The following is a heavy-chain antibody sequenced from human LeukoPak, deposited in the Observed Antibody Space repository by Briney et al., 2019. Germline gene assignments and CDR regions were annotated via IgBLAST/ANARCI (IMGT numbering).Heavy chain of an antibody. Sequence: SETLSLTCTASGASISSTTYYWGWIRQPPGKGLEWIGSIYYSGNTYHNPSLRSRVTISVDRSINQFSLKLSSATAADTAVYYCARHLYYYGSGSYSMYFYYFMDVWGKGTTVTVSS. D-gene: IGHD3-10*01. CDR1: GASISSTTYY. CDR2: IYYSGNT. J-gene: IGHJ6*03. V-gene: IGHV4-39*01. CDR3: ARHLYYYGSGSYSMYFYYFMDV.